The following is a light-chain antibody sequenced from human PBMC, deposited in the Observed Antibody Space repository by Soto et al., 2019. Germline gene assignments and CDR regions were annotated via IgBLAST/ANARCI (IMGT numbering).Light chain of an antibody. J-gene: IGLJ2*01. CDR2: DVS. CDR1: SSDVGDYNY. CDR3: SSYTSSSTVV. Sequence: SALTQPASVSGSPGQSITISCTGTSSDVGDYNYVSWYQHHPGRAPKLMIYDVSNRPSGVSNRFSGSKSGHTASLTISGLQAEDEADYYCSSYTSSSTVVFGGGTKLTVL. V-gene: IGLV2-14*03.